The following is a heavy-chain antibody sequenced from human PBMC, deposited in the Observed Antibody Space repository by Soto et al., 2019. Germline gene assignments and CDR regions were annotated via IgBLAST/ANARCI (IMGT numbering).Heavy chain of an antibody. Sequence: PSETLSLTCTVSGGSISSYCWSWIRQPPGKGLEWIGYIYYSGSTNYNPSLKSRVTIPVDAWKTLSSLKLSCVADAETAVYYCARGVGDYDFWSGKGIIYCIDVWGQGTTVTVSS. D-gene: IGHD3-3*01. J-gene: IGHJ6*02. CDR2: IYYSGST. V-gene: IGHV4-59*01. CDR3: ARGVGDYDFWSGKGIIYCIDV. CDR1: GGSISSYC.